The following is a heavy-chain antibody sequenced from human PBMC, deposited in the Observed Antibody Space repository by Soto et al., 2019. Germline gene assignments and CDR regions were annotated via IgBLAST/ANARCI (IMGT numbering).Heavy chain of an antibody. D-gene: IGHD1-26*01. CDR3: ARHIVGATTPTAFHI. J-gene: IGHJ3*02. V-gene: IGHV3-7*01. Sequence: GGSLRLSCAASGFTFSTSWMSWVRQAPGKGLEWVANIKQDGSEKYYVDSVKGRFTISRDNAKNSLFLQMNSLRADDTAVFFCARHIVGATTPTAFHIRGPGTMVTVSS. CDR2: IKQDGSEK. CDR1: GFTFSTSW.